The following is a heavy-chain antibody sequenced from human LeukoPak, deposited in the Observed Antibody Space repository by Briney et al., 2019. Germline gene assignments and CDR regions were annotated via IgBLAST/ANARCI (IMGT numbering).Heavy chain of an antibody. J-gene: IGHJ4*02. Sequence: QPGGSLRLSCAASGFIFRTYGMNWVRQAPGKGLEYVSGITAGGGNTYYRASLKGRFTISRDDSKDTLFLQMNSLRVEDTAVYYCAKGMYGVGGALDYWGRGSLVTVSS. V-gene: IGHV3-23*01. CDR3: AKGMYGVGGALDY. D-gene: IGHD2-21*01. CDR2: ITAGGGNT. CDR1: GFIFRTYG.